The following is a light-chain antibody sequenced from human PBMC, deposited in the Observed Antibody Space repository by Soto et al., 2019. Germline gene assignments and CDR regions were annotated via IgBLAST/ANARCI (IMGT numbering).Light chain of an antibody. CDR3: QVWDSSADHVV. V-gene: IGLV3-21*02. CDR1: NIGGKS. Sequence: SYVVTQPPSVSVAPGQTARITCGGNNIGGKSVHWYQQKPGQAPVLVVYDDSDRPSGIPERFSGSNSGNTATLSISRVEAGDDADYYCQVWDSSADHVVFGGGTKLTVL. CDR2: DDS. J-gene: IGLJ2*01.